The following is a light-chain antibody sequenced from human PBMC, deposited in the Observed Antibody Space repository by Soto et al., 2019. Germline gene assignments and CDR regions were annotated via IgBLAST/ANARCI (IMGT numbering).Light chain of an antibody. J-gene: IGKJ1*01. Sequence: DIQMTQSPSSLSASVGDRVTITCRASQSISNYLNWYQQKPGKAPELLIYVASTLQSGVPSRFSGSASRTKFTLAINSLQPEDFATYYCQQTSSFPLTFGQGTKVELK. V-gene: IGKV1-39*01. CDR2: VAS. CDR1: QSISNY. CDR3: QQTSSFPLT.